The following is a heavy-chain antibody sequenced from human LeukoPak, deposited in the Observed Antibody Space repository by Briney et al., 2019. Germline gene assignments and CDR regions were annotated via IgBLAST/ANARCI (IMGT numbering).Heavy chain of an antibody. CDR3: AREHPPSFSRQQLPLEVDY. CDR1: GYTFTGNY. CDR2: INPNSGGT. Sequence: ASVKVSCKASGYTFTGNYMHWVRRAPGQGLEWMGRINPNSGGTNYAQKFQGRVTMTRDTSIGTAYMELSRLRSDDTAVYYCAREHPPSFSRQQLPLEVDYWGQGTLVSV. J-gene: IGHJ4*02. D-gene: IGHD6-13*01. V-gene: IGHV1-2*06.